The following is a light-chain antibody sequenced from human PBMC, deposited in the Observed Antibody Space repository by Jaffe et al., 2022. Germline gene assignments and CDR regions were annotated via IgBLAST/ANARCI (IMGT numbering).Light chain of an antibody. Sequence: EIVMTQSPDTLSVSPGERATLSCRASQSLGTNLAWYQQKPGQAPRLLIFGVSTRATGIPARFSGSGSGTEFTLTISSLQSEDFAVYYCQQYKNWPPYTFGQGTKLEIK. J-gene: IGKJ2*01. V-gene: IGKV3-15*01. CDR2: GVS. CDR3: QQYKNWPPYT. CDR1: QSLGTN.